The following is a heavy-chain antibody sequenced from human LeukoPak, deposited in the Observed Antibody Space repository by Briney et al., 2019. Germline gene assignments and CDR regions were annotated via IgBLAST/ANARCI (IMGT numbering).Heavy chain of an antibody. Sequence: GGSLRLSCAASGFTFSSYSMNWVRQAPGKGLEWVSYISSSSSTIYYADSVKGRFTISRDNAKNSLYLQMNSLRAEDTAVYYCARECSSTSCPLDYWGQGTLVTVSS. CDR3: ARECSSTSCPLDY. D-gene: IGHD2-2*01. V-gene: IGHV3-48*01. CDR2: ISSSSSTI. J-gene: IGHJ4*02. CDR1: GFTFSSYS.